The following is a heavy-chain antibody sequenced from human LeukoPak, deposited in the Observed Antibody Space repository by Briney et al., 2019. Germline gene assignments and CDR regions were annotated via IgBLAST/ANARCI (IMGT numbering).Heavy chain of an antibody. Sequence: GGSLRLSCAASGFTFDDYAMHWARQVPGKGPEWVSGISWNSGTIEYAGSVKGRFTISRDNGKNSLYLQMNSLRTEDTALYYCAKDRDPDGLGSYFVPDYWGQGTLVTVSS. J-gene: IGHJ4*02. V-gene: IGHV3-9*01. CDR2: ISWNSGTI. CDR1: GFTFDDYA. CDR3: AKDRDPDGLGSYFVPDY. D-gene: IGHD3-10*01.